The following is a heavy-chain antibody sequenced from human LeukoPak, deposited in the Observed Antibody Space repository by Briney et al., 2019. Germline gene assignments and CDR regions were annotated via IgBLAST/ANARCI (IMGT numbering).Heavy chain of an antibody. CDR1: GGSVTSGPNY. J-gene: IGHJ4*02. CDR2: IQTSGRV. V-gene: IGHV4-61*02. Sequence: KPSQTLSLTCSVSGGSVTSGPNYWNWIRRPAGKGLEGIGRIQTSGRVNYNPSLKSRVTVYLDTPKNLVSLQLTSVTAADTAVYYCARDRGNGDYGDYFDSWGQGTQVTVSS. CDR3: ARDRGNGDYGDYFDS. D-gene: IGHD4-17*01.